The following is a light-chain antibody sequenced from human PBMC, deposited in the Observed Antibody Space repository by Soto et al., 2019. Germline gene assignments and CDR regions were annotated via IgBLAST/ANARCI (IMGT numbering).Light chain of an antibody. J-gene: IGLJ2*01. CDR1: SSDVGGYNY. CDR2: EVS. V-gene: IGLV2-14*01. CDR3: SSYTSSGTLL. Sequence: QSVLTQPASVSGSPGQSITISCTGTSSDVGGYNYVSWYQQHPGKAPKLMIYEVSKWHSGISDRFSGSKSGNTASLTISGLQAEDEADYYCSSYTSSGTLLFGGGTKLTVL.